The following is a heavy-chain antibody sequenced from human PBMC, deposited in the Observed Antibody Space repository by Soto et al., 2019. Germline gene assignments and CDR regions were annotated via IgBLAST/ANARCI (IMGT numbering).Heavy chain of an antibody. CDR3: IREDRIGAPQLNY. D-gene: IGHD6-6*01. Sequence: SETLALTCTFSGGSVSSGSYYWSWTRQSPAKVLEWIGYIHNNGTSFYNPSLRGRVTVTLDTSRSQFSLTLASVTAADTAVYYCIREDRIGAPQLNYWGQGIRVNVST. CDR2: IHNNGTS. J-gene: IGHJ4*02. CDR1: GGSVSSGSYY. V-gene: IGHV4-30-4*01.